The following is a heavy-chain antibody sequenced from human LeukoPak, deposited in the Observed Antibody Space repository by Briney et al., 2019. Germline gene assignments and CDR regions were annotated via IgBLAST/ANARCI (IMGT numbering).Heavy chain of an antibody. J-gene: IGHJ5*02. CDR3: ARDRGNYYGSGSYYVP. V-gene: IGHV4-39*07. Sequence: SETLSLTCTVSSGSISTSNYYWGWVRQPPGKALEWIGNIFYSGSTYYSPSLKSRVTISLDTSRNQFSLKLNSVTAADTAVYYCARDRGNYYGSGSYYVPWGQGTLVTVSS. CDR2: IFYSGST. CDR1: SGSISTSNYY. D-gene: IGHD3-10*01.